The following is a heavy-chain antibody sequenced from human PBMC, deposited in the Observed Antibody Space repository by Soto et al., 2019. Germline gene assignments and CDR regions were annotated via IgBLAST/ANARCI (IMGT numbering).Heavy chain of an antibody. J-gene: IGHJ4*02. D-gene: IGHD6-19*01. Sequence: SETLCFTGTASGGSISSYYWSWIRQPPGKELEWIGYIYYSRSTNYNSSLKSRVTISVDTSKNQFSLKLSSLTVGDTAVYSCARVAAGAWHFDYTCQGTLVVVCS. CDR3: ARVAAGAWHFDY. V-gene: IGHV4-59*01. CDR2: IYYSRST. CDR1: GGSISSYY.